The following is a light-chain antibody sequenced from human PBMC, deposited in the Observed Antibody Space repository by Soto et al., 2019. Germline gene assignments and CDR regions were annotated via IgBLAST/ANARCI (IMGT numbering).Light chain of an antibody. J-gene: IGKJ5*01. CDR1: ESVSRW. CDR3: QQYDGLPT. CDR2: RAS. Sequence: DIQMSQSASTLPASLGDRVTITCRASESVSRWLAWYRQKPGKAPELLIYRASNLESGVPPRFSGSASGTQFTLTISSLKPDDFATYYCQQYDGLPTFGQGTRLEIK. V-gene: IGKV1-5*03.